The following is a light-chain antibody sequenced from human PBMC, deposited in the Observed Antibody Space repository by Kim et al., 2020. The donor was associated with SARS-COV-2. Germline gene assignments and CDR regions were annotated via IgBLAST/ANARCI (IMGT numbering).Light chain of an antibody. CDR3: QQYYSPPWT. Sequence: DIVMTQSPDSLAVSLGERATINCKSSQSVLYSYNNKYYLAWYQQKAGQPPKLFIYWASTRESGVPDRFSGSGSGTDFTLTISSLQAEDVAVYFCQQYYSPPWTFVQGTKVDIK. J-gene: IGKJ1*01. V-gene: IGKV4-1*01. CDR1: QSVLYSYNNKYY. CDR2: WAS.